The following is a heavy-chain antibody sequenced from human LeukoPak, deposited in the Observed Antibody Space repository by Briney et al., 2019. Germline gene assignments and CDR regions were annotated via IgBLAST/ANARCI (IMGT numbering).Heavy chain of an antibody. V-gene: IGHV4-4*07. D-gene: IGHD4-17*01. CDR2: ISPSGST. J-gene: IGHJ5*02. CDR1: GGSIRSHY. CDR3: ARDMGDYGINWFDP. Sequence: PSETLSLTCTVSGGSIRSHYWSWIRQPAGKGLEWIGRISPSGSTSFKLSLKSRVSMSVDTSKNQFSLTVTSVTAADTAMYYCARDMGDYGINWFDPWGQGTLATVSS.